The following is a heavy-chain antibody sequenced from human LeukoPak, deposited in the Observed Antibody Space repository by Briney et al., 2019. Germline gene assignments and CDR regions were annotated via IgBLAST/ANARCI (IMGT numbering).Heavy chain of an antibody. V-gene: IGHV5-10-1*01. CDR2: IDPSDSYT. D-gene: IGHD3-10*02. CDR3: ATISMFGAYRQYGAFDI. Sequence: MYGKGTGYNLASYWISGMRQRPGKGLEGMERIDPSDSYTKYSPAFEGHVSMSVDKSNSTAYLEWRSLKASDTAIYYCATISMFGAYRQYGAFDIWGQGTVVTASS. CDR1: GYNLASYW. J-gene: IGHJ3*02.